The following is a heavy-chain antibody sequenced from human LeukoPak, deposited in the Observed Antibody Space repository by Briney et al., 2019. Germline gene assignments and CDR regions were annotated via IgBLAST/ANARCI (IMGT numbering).Heavy chain of an antibody. CDR1: GFRPRNSR. CDR3: ATTRGFDY. CDR2: IKQDGSEK. V-gene: IGHV3-7*03. J-gene: IGHJ4*02. D-gene: IGHD1-1*01. Sequence: PGGSLRLSCAASGFRPRNSRMTSPPPPPAQRREWVANIKQDGSEKYYVDSVKGRFTISRDNAENSLYLQMNSLRAEDTAVYYCATTRGFDYWGQGTLVTVSS.